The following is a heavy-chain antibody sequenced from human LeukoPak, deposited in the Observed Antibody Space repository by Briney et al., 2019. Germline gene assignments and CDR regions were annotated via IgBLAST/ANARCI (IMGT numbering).Heavy chain of an antibody. V-gene: IGHV1-8*03. Sequence: ASVKVPCKASGYTFTSYDINWVRQATGQGLEWMGWMNPNSGNTGYAQKFQGRVTITRNTSISTAYMELSSLRSEDTAVYYCARAYYDFWSGYYTVSFDYWGQGTLVTVSS. J-gene: IGHJ4*02. CDR2: MNPNSGNT. CDR1: GYTFTSYD. D-gene: IGHD3-3*01. CDR3: ARAYYDFWSGYYTVSFDY.